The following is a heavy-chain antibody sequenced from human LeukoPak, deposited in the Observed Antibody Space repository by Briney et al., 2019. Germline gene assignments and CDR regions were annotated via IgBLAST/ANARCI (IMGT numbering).Heavy chain of an antibody. CDR2: MNPNSGNT. Sequence: ASVTVSCKASGYTFTSYDINWVRQAAGQGLKWMGWMNPNSGNTGYAQKFQGRVTITRNTSISTAYMELSSLRSEDTAVYYCARGWGIVGATTTDAFDYWGQGTLVTVSS. CDR1: GYTFTSYD. CDR3: ARGWGIVGATTTDAFDY. V-gene: IGHV1-8*03. D-gene: IGHD1-26*01. J-gene: IGHJ4*02.